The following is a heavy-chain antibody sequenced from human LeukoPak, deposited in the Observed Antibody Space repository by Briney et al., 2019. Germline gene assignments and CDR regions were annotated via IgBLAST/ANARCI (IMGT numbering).Heavy chain of an antibody. J-gene: IGHJ4*02. D-gene: IGHD6-19*01. CDR3: AKGFGYSSGWGFDR. CDR1: GFIFSSHA. CDR2: ISDTGGST. V-gene: IGHV3-23*01. Sequence: PGGSLRLSCAASGFIFSSHAMTWVRQAPGKGLEWVSTISDTGGSTYYADSVKGRFTISRDNSRNTLYLQMNSLRAEDTAVYYCAKGFGYSSGWGFDRWGQGTEVTVSS.